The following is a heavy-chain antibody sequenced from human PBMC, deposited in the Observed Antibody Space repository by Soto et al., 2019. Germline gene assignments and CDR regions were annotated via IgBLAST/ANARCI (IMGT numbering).Heavy chain of an antibody. D-gene: IGHD2-2*01. CDR2: IIPIFGTA. Sequence: QVQLVQSGAEVKKPGSSVKVSCKASGGTFSSYAISWVRQAPGQGLEWMGGIIPIFGTAGYAQKFPGRVTIHADESTRTADVELRRLRSEDTAVYYCASHCSLRGYCISTSCYGYYYGMDVWGQGTTVTVSS. V-gene: IGHV1-69*12. CDR3: ASHCSLRGYCISTSCYGYYYGMDV. J-gene: IGHJ6*02. CDR1: GGTFSSYA.